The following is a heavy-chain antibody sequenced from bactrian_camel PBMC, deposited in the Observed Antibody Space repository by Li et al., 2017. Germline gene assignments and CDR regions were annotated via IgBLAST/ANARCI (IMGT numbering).Heavy chain of an antibody. J-gene: IGHJ4*01. CDR3: AAGAICSGGSDSGRHFVNDRDVEY. CDR2: IDTVGLST. Sequence: DVQLVESGGGLVQPGESLRLSCAASGFTFSSYVMSWVRQAPGKEREGVSSIDTVGLSTYYADSVKGRFTISRDNAKNTVYPQMNSLKPEDTATYLCAAGAICSGGSDSGRHFVNDRDVEYWGQGTQVTVS. V-gene: IGHV3S40*01. CDR1: GFTFSSYV. D-gene: IGHD2*01.